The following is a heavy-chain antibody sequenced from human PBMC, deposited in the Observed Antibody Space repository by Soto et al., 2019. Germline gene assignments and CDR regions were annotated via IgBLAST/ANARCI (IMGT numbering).Heavy chain of an antibody. D-gene: IGHD2-15*01. Sequence: SETPSLTCAVYGGSFSGYYWSWIRQPPGKGLEWIGEINHSGSTNYNPSLKSRDTISVDTSKNQFSLKLSSVTAADTAVYYCAREKSNMGYCSGGSCYGQKRRYNWFDPWGQGTLVTVSS. V-gene: IGHV4-34*01. CDR3: AREKSNMGYCSGGSCYGQKRRYNWFDP. CDR1: GGSFSGYY. CDR2: INHSGST. J-gene: IGHJ5*02.